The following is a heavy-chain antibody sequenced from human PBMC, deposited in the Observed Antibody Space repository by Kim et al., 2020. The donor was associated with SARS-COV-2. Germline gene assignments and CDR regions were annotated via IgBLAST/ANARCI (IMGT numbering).Heavy chain of an antibody. V-gene: IGHV1-18*04. CDR3: ARDRYCSSTSCYIA. Sequence: ASVKVSCKASGYTFTSYGISWVRQAPGQGLEWMGWISAYNGNTNYAQKLQGRVTMTTDTSTSTAYMELRSLRSDDTAVYYCARDRYCSSTSCYIAWGQGTLVTVSS. D-gene: IGHD2-2*02. CDR2: ISAYNGNT. J-gene: IGHJ4*02. CDR1: GYTFTSYG.